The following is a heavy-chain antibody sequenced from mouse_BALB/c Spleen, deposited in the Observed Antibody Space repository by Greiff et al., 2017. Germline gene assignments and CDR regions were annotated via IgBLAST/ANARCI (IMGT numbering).Heavy chain of an antibody. J-gene: IGHJ4*01. D-gene: IGHD6-1*01. CDR1: GYSITSGYY. V-gene: IGHV3-6*02. CDR3: ARDAIAPYAMDY. CDR2: ISYDGSN. Sequence: EVKLVESGPGLVKPSQSLSLTCSVTGYSITSGYYWNWIRQFPGNKLEWMGYISYDGSNNYNPSLKNRISITRDTSKNQFFLKLNSVTTEDTATYYCARDAIAPYAMDYWGQGTSVTVSS.